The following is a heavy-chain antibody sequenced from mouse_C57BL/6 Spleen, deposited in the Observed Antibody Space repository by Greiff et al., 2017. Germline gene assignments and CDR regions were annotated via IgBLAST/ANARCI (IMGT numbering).Heavy chain of an antibody. CDR1: GFTFSSYA. V-gene: IGHV5-4*01. CDR3: ARGVGRAWFAY. Sequence: EVQRVESGGGLVKPGGSLKLSCAASGFTFSSYAMSWVRQTPEKRLEWVATISDGGSYTYYPDNVKGRFTISRDNAKNNLYLQMSDLKSEDTAMYYWARGVGRAWFAYWGQGTLVTVSA. J-gene: IGHJ3*01. CDR2: ISDGGSYT.